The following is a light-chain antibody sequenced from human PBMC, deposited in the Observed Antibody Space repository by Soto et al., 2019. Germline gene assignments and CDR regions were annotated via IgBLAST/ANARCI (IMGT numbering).Light chain of an antibody. CDR1: SSNIGAGYD. V-gene: IGLV1-40*01. CDR3: QSYDSSLSAVV. Sequence: QLVLTQPPSVSGAPGQRVTISCTGSSSNIGAGYDVHWYQQLPGTAPKLLVYGNNHRPSGVPDRFSGSKSGTSASLAITGLQADDETHYYCQSYDSSLSAVVFGGGTKLTVL. CDR2: GNN. J-gene: IGLJ2*01.